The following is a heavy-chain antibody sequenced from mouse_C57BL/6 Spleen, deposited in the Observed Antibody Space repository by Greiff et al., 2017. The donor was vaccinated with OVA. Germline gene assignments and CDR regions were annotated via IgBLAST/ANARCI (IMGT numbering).Heavy chain of an antibody. J-gene: IGHJ4*01. CDR3: AIEGLYYSKKLPYYAMDY. CDR1: GYTFTSYW. Sequence: QVQLQQPGAELVKPGASVKVSCKASGYTFTSYWMHWVKQRPGQGLEWIGRIHPSDSDTNYNQKFKGKATLTVDKSSSTAYMQLSSLTSDDSAVYYCAIEGLYYSKKLPYYAMDYWGQGTSVTVSS. V-gene: IGHV1-74*01. D-gene: IGHD2-5*01. CDR2: IHPSDSDT.